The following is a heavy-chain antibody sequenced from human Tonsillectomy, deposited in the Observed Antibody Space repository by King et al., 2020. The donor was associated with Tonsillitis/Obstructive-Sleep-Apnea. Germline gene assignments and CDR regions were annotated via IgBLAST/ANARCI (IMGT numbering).Heavy chain of an antibody. CDR3: ARGPHQYDSSGIAFDI. CDR1: GFTFSSYE. V-gene: IGHV3-48*03. CDR2: ISSSGSTI. J-gene: IGHJ3*02. Sequence: QLVQSGGGLVQPGGSLRLSCAASGFTFSSYEMNWVRQAPGKGLEWVSYISSSGSTIYYADSVKGRFTISRDNAKNSLYLQMNSLRAEDTAVYYCARGPHQYDSSGIAFDIWGQGTMVTVSS. D-gene: IGHD3-22*01.